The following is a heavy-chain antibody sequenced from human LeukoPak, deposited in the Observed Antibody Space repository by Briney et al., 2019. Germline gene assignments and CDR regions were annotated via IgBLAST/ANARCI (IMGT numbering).Heavy chain of an antibody. J-gene: IGHJ3*02. Sequence: PSQTLSLTCTVSGGSISSGGYYWSWIRQHPGKGLEWIGYVYYSGSTYYNPSLKSRVTISVDTSKNQFSLKLSSVTAADTAVYYCARLWVAPGAFDIWGQGTMVTVSS. V-gene: IGHV4-31*03. CDR2: VYYSGST. CDR1: GGSISSGGYY. CDR3: ARLWVAPGAFDI. D-gene: IGHD3-16*01.